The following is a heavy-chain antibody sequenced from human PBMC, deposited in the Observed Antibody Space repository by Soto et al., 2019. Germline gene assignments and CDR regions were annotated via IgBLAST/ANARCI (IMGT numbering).Heavy chain of an antibody. V-gene: IGHV4-59*01. Sequence: TLSITCTLSRASISSYYSSWIRPPPGKRPECIRYIYYSGRTSCIPAIKSRVTISVDTSKNQFSPKLSSVTAADTAVYYCACVFAAEQWLVRTSNWFDPWGQGTLVNVYS. CDR1: RASISSYY. J-gene: IGHJ5*02. D-gene: IGHD6-19*01. CDR2: IYYSGRT. CDR3: ACVFAAEQWLVRTSNWFDP.